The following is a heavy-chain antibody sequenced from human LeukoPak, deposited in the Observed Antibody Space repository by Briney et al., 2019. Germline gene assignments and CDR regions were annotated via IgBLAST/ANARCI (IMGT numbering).Heavy chain of an antibody. CDR1: GFTFTSYG. V-gene: IGHV3-33*01. Sequence: GGSLRLSCAASGFTFTSYGFHWVRQAPGKGLEWVAVIWYDGSHKYYVDSVKGRFTISRDNSENTVYLEMNSLRAEDTAVYYCARDSAVAAPEPLDYWGQGTLVTVSS. D-gene: IGHD6-19*01. J-gene: IGHJ4*02. CDR3: ARDSAVAAPEPLDY. CDR2: IWYDGSHK.